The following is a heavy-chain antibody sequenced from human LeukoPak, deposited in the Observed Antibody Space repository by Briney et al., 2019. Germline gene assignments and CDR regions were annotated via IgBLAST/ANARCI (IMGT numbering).Heavy chain of an antibody. V-gene: IGHV1-69*04. J-gene: IGHJ4*02. CDR3: ARPDRADYSKYAFDY. CDR1: GGTFSSYA. CDR2: IIPILGIA. Sequence: SVKVSCKASGGTFSSYAISWVRQAPGQGLEWMGRIIPILGIANYAQKFQGRVTITADKSTSTAYMELSSLRSEDTAVYYCARPDRADYSKYAFDYWGQGTLVTVSS. D-gene: IGHD4-11*01.